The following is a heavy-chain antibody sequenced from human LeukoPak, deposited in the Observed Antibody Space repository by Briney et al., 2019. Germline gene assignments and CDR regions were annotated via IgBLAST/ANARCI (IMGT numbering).Heavy chain of an antibody. Sequence: PGGSLRLSCAASGFTFSSYDMSWVRQVPGKGLEWVSAISGSVGSTYYADSVKGRFTISRDNSKNTMYLQMSSLRAKDTAVYYCAKDKAQCSRTSCYEEGFDYWGQGPLVTVSS. D-gene: IGHD2-2*01. CDR2: ISGSVGST. CDR1: GFTFSSYD. J-gene: IGHJ4*02. CDR3: AKDKAQCSRTSCYEEGFDY. V-gene: IGHV3-23*01.